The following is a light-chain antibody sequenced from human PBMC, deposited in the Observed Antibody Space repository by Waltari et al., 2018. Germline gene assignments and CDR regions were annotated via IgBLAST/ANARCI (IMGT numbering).Light chain of an antibody. Sequence: EIVLTQSPATLSLSQGESATLSCRASQSVNTYLAWYQQKPGQAPRLLIYDASNRATGIPARFVGSGSGTDFTLTISSLEAEDFAVYYCQERSNWPGGSFGGGTKVDIK. CDR1: QSVNTY. V-gene: IGKV3-11*01. CDR2: DAS. CDR3: QERSNWPGGS. J-gene: IGKJ4*01.